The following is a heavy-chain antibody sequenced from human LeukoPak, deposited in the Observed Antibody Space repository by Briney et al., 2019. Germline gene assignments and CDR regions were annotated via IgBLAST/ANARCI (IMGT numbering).Heavy chain of an antibody. CDR3: ARDKSIAANYYYYYGMDV. V-gene: IGHV1-3*01. CDR1: GYTFTSYA. Sequence: ASVKVSCKASGYTFTSYAIHWVRQAPGQRLEWMGWIGAGNGNTKYSQNFQGRVTFISNTSATTAFMELSSLRSEDTAVYYCARDKSIAANYYYYYGMDVWGQGTTVTVSS. J-gene: IGHJ6*02. D-gene: IGHD6-6*01. CDR2: IGAGNGNT.